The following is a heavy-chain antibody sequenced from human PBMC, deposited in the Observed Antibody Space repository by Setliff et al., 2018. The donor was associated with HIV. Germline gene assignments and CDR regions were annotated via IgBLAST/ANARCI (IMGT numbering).Heavy chain of an antibody. V-gene: IGHV4-39*01. CDR3: ASRIYYYDSNNFLREEGFDP. D-gene: IGHD3-22*01. Sequence: SETLSLSCTVSGGSASNSRYYWAWIRQPPGKGLEYIGSIHYNEKTYYNPSLKSRVTISIDTSKNQFSLNLTSVTAADTAVYYCASRIYYYDSNNFLREEGFDPWGQGTLVTVSS. J-gene: IGHJ5*02. CDR1: GGSASNSRYY. CDR2: IHYNEKT.